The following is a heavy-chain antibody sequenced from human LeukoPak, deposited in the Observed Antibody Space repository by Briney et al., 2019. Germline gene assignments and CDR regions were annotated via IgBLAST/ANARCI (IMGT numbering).Heavy chain of an antibody. CDR2: ISGSSDST. CDR1: GFTFSNYA. J-gene: IGHJ4*02. Sequence: GGSLRLSCAASGFTFSNYAMNWVRQAPGKGPEWVSAISGSSDSTYYVDSVKGRFTISRDNPKNTLYLQMNSLRAEDTAVYYCAKDRSYSYGGIDYWGQGTLVTVSS. CDR3: AKDRSYSYGGIDY. D-gene: IGHD5-18*01. V-gene: IGHV3-23*01.